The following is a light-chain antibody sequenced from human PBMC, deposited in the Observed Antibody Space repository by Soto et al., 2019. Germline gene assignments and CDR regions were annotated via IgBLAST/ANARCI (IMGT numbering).Light chain of an antibody. CDR3: QQYGSPWT. V-gene: IGKV3-20*01. J-gene: IGKJ1*01. Sequence: EIVLTQSPGTLSLSPGETATLSCRASQSLTSSYLAWYQQRPGQAPSLLIYGVSSRATGIPDRFSGSGSGTDFTLTISRLEPEDFAVYYCQQYGSPWTFGQGTKVDIK. CDR2: GVS. CDR1: QSLTSSY.